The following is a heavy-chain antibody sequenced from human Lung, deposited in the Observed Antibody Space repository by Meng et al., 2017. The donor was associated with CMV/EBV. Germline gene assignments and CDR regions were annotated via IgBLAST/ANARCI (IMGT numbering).Heavy chain of an antibody. Sequence: SXXVSXKASGYIFSDYYVHWVRQAPGQGLEWMGWINPKSGGTNYAQKLQGRVTLTRDTSISTTYMDLSSLTSDDTAVYYCARDRRSSTDLYYGLDVWGQGXTVTVSS. V-gene: IGHV1-2*02. CDR1: GYIFSDYY. CDR2: INPKSGGT. D-gene: IGHD2-2*01. J-gene: IGHJ6*01. CDR3: ARDRRSSTDLYYGLDV.